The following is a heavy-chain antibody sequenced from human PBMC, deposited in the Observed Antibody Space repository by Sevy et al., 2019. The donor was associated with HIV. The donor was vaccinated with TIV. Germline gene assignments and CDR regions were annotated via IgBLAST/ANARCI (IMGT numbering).Heavy chain of an antibody. CDR1: GYTFTSYD. Sequence: ASVKVSCKASGYTFTSYDINWVRQATGQGLEWMGWMNPNSGNTGYAQKFQGRVTMTRNTSISTAYMELSSLRSDDTAVYYCARGGDSSGWYHWYFDLWGRGTLVTVSS. CDR3: ARGGDSSGWYHWYFDL. D-gene: IGHD6-19*01. CDR2: MNPNSGNT. J-gene: IGHJ2*01. V-gene: IGHV1-8*01.